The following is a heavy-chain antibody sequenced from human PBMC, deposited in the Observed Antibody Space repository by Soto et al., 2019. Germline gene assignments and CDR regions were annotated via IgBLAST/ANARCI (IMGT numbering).Heavy chain of an antibody. CDR3: ARSRDGAPSYYFDY. V-gene: IGHV4-31*03. Sequence: TSETLSLTCTVSGGSISSGGYYWSWIRQHPGKGLEWIGYIYYSGSTYYNPSLKSRVTISVDTSKNQFSLKLSSVTAADTAVYYCARSRDGAPSYYFDYWGQGTLVTVSS. CDR1: GGSISSGGYY. D-gene: IGHD3-10*01. J-gene: IGHJ4*02. CDR2: IYYSGST.